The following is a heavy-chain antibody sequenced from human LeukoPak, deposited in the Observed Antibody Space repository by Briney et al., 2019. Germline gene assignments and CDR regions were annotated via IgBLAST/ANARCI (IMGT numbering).Heavy chain of an antibody. D-gene: IGHD3-3*01. Sequence: PSETLSLTCTVSGGSISGYYWSWIRQPPGKGLEWIGNIYYSGSTNYDPSLKSRVTISVDTSKNQFSLKLSSVTAADTAVYYCARAKKYYDFWSGYPYYYYYGMDVWGQGTTVTVSS. CDR3: ARAKKYYDFWSGYPYYYYYGMDV. CDR1: GGSISGYY. CDR2: IYYSGST. J-gene: IGHJ6*02. V-gene: IGHV4-59*01.